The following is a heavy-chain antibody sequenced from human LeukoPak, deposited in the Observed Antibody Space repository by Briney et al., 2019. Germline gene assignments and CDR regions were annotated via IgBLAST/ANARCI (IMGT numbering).Heavy chain of an antibody. Sequence: GGSLRLSCAASGFTFSSYAMSWVRQAPGKGLEWVSAISGSGGSTYYADSVKGRFTISRDNSKNTLYLQMNSLRAEDTAVYYCARCSSGYWSAALIYWGQGTLVTVSS. V-gene: IGHV3-23*01. J-gene: IGHJ4*02. CDR1: GFTFSSYA. D-gene: IGHD3-22*01. CDR3: ARCSSGYWSAALIY. CDR2: ISGSGGST.